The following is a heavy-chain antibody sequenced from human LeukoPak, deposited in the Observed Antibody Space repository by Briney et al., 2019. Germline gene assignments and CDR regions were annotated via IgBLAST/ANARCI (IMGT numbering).Heavy chain of an antibody. CDR3: ARDLGDGYRPF. J-gene: IGHJ4*02. D-gene: IGHD5-24*01. V-gene: IGHV4-59*12. CDR1: GGSISSYY. Sequence: SETLSLTCTVSGGSISSYYWGWIRQPPGKGLEWIGSIYYSGTTYYNPSLKSRVTISINTPKNQLSLNLSSVTAADTAVYFCARDLGDGYRPFWGQGALVTVSS. CDR2: IYYSGTT.